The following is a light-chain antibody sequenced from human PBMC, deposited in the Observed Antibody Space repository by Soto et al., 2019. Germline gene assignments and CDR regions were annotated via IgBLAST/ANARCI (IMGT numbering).Light chain of an antibody. CDR3: QQYDSSPRT. CDR1: QSVSSSY. CDR2: GAS. J-gene: IGKJ1*01. Sequence: EIVLTQSPGTLSLSPGERATLSCRASQSVSSSYLAWYQQKPGQAPRLLIYGASNRATGIPDRFSGSGSGTDFTFTIGRLEPEDFAVYYCQQYDSSPRTFGQGTKVDIK. V-gene: IGKV3-20*01.